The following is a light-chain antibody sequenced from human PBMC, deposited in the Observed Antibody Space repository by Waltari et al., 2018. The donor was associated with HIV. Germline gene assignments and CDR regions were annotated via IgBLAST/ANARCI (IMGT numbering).Light chain of an antibody. V-gene: IGKV3-15*01. J-gene: IGKJ1*01. CDR2: GAS. CDR1: QSVSSN. CDR3: QQYNNWLGT. Sequence: EIVMTQSPATLSVSPGERATLSCRASQSVSSNLAWDQQKPGQAPRLRIYGASTRATGIPARFSGSGSWTEFTLTISSLQSEDFAVYYCQQYNNWLGTFGQGTKVEIK.